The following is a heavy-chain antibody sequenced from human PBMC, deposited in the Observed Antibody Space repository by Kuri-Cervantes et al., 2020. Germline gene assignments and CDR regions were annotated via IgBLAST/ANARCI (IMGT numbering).Heavy chain of an antibody. D-gene: IGHD4-17*01. V-gene: IGHV4-34*01. J-gene: IGHJ4*02. CDR3: ARGGTMTTVTPFDY. CDR1: GGSFSGYY. CDR2: INHSGST. Sequence: GSLRLSCAVYGGSFSGYYWSWIRQPPGKGLEWIGEINHSGSTNYNPSPKSRVTISVDKSKNQFSLKLSSVTAADTAVYYCARGGTMTTVTPFDYWGQGTLVTVSS.